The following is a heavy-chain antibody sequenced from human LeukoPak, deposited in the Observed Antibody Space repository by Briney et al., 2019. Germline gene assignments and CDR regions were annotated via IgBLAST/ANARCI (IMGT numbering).Heavy chain of an antibody. J-gene: IGHJ6*04. CDR1: GFTFSSYS. V-gene: IGHV3-48*01. CDR2: ISASSATI. Sequence: AGGSLRLSCVASGFTFSSYSMHWVRQAPGKGLEWVSYISASSATIYYADSVKGRFTISRDNAKNSLYLQMNSQRAEDTAVYYCAELGITMIGGVWGKGTTVTISS. D-gene: IGHD3-10*02. CDR3: AELGITMIGGV.